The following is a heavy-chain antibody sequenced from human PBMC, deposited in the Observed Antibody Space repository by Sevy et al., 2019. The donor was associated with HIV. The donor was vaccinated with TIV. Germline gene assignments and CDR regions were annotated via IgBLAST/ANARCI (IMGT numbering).Heavy chain of an antibody. CDR2: ISYDGSNK. V-gene: IGHV3-30-3*01. Sequence: GGSLRLSCAASGFTFSSYAMHWVRQAPGKGLEWVAVISYDGSNKYYADSVKGRFTISRDNSKNTLYPQMNSLRAEDTAVYYCARDREYSYGNYYFDYWGQGTLVTVSS. CDR1: GFTFSSYA. CDR3: ARDREYSYGNYYFDY. J-gene: IGHJ4*02. D-gene: IGHD5-18*01.